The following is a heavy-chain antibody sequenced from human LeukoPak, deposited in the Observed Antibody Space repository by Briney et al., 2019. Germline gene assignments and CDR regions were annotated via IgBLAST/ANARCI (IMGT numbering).Heavy chain of an antibody. V-gene: IGHV3-23*01. D-gene: IGHD3-16*01. CDR3: AKDRGGPYYDYVWGSYRIDP. J-gene: IGHJ5*02. Sequence: PGGSLRLSCAGSGITLRSYPMSWVRQAPGKGLEWVSAISGSGGSTYYADSVKGRFTISRDNSKNTLYLQMNSLRAEDTAVYYCAKDRGGPYYDYVWGSYRIDPWGQGTLVTVSS. CDR2: ISGSGGST. CDR1: GITLRSYP.